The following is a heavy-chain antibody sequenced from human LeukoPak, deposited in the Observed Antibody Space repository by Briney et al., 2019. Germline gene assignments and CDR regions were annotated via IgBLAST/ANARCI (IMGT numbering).Heavy chain of an antibody. CDR2: ISGSGGST. J-gene: IGHJ1*01. V-gene: IGHV3-23*01. D-gene: IGHD3-22*01. CDR1: GFTFSSYA. CDR3: AKDQSSGYYYGYFQH. Sequence: GGSLRLSCAASGFTFSSYAMSWVRQAPGKGLEWVSAISGSGGSTYYADSVKGRFTISRDNAKNSLYLQMNSLRAEDTAVYYCAKDQSSGYYYGYFQHWGQGTLVTVSS.